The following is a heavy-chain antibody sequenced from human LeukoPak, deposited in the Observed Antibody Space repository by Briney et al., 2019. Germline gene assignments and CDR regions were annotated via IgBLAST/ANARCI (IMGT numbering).Heavy chain of an antibody. V-gene: IGHV1-2*06. CDR2: INPNSGGT. CDR1: GYTFTGYY. Sequence: ASVKVSCKASGYTFTGYYMHWVRQAPGQGLEWMGRINPNSGGTNYAQKFQGRVTMTRDTSISTAYMELSRLRSDDTAVYYCARTIVGATRHDYRGQGTLVTVSS. D-gene: IGHD1-26*01. CDR3: ARTIVGATRHDY. J-gene: IGHJ4*02.